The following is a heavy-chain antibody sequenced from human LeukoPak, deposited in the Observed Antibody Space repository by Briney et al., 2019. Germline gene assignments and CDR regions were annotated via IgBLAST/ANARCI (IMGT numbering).Heavy chain of an antibody. J-gene: IGHJ4*02. CDR2: INPNSGGP. V-gene: IGHV1-2*06. CDR3: VRGYSYGFYFDY. D-gene: IGHD5-18*01. CDR1: GYSFTGYY. Sequence: ASVKVSCKTSGYSFTGYYIHWVRQAPGQGLEWMGRINPNSGGPNYGQKFQGTITMTRDTSISTAYLELSNLRSDDTAAYYCVRGYSYGFYFDYWGQGSLVTVSS.